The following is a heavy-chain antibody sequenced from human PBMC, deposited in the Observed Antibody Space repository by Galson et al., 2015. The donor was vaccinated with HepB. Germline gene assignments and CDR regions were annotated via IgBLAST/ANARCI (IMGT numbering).Heavy chain of an antibody. Sequence: SLRLSCAASGFTFSSDAMSFVRQAPGKGLEWVSLINSRDDTTKYADSAKGRFTISRDNSENTLYLQMNSLRAEDTGIYYCTKGRIGWYDFDLWGQGTLVTVSS. CDR3: TKGRIGWYDFDL. D-gene: IGHD6-19*01. CDR1: GFTFSSDA. CDR2: INSRDDTT. J-gene: IGHJ4*02. V-gene: IGHV3-23*01.